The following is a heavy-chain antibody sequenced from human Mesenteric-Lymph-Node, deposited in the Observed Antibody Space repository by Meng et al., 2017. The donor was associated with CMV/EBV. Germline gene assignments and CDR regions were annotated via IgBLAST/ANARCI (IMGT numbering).Heavy chain of an antibody. Sequence: SETLSLTCAVYGGPFSGYFWSWSRQPPGKGLEWIGEINDSGSANYNPSLKSRVTISVDTSKSQFSLKVRSVTAADTAVYYCATAPIYQLPTYWGQGTLVTVSS. J-gene: IGHJ4*02. D-gene: IGHD2-2*01. V-gene: IGHV4-34*01. CDR1: GGPFSGYF. CDR2: INDSGSA. CDR3: ATAPIYQLPTY.